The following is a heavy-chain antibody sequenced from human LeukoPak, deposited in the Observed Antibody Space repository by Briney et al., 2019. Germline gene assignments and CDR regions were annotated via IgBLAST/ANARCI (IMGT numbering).Heavy chain of an antibody. CDR3: AKDIAVAGYFDY. Sequence: PGGSLRLSCAASGFTFSSYAMSWVRQAPGKGLEWVAVVIGSSGATDYADSVKGRFTISRDNSKNTLYLQMNSLRAEDTAVYYCAKDIAVAGYFDYWGQGTLVTVSS. CDR1: GFTFSSYA. J-gene: IGHJ4*02. V-gene: IGHV3-23*01. D-gene: IGHD6-19*01. CDR2: VIGSSGAT.